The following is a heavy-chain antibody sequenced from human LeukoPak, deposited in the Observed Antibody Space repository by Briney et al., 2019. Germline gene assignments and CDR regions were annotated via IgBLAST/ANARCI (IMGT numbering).Heavy chain of an antibody. CDR1: GYTFTSYD. D-gene: IGHD2-15*01. J-gene: IGHJ6*02. V-gene: IGHV1-8*01. CDR2: MNPNSGNT. Sequence: ASVKVSCKASGYTFTSYDINWVRQATGQGLEWMGWMNPNSGNTGYAQKFQGRVTMTRNTSISTAYMELSSLRSEDTAVYYCARGRAVVAANLYYYYYGMDVWGQGTTVTVSS. CDR3: ARGRAVVAANLYYYYYGMDV.